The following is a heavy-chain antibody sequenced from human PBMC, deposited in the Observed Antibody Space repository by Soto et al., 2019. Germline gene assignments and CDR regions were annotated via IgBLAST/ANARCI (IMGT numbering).Heavy chain of an antibody. V-gene: IGHV3-30-3*01. J-gene: IGHJ3*02. CDR2: ISYDGSNK. CDR1: GFTFSSYA. Sequence: GGSLRLSCASSGFTFSSYAMHWVRQAPGKELEWVAVISYDGSNKYYADSVKGRFTISRDNSKNTLYLQMNSLRAEDTAVYYCAGDIVVVVAATYAFDIWGQGTMVTVSS. CDR3: AGDIVVVVAATYAFDI. D-gene: IGHD2-15*01.